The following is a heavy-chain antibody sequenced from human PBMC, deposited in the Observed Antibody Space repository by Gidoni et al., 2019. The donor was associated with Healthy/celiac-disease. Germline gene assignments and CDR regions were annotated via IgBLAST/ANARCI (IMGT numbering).Heavy chain of an antibody. J-gene: IGHJ4*02. CDR1: GGSFSGYY. CDR3: AREGGYCSSTSCYGDY. Sequence: QVQLQQWGAGLLKPSETLSLTCAVYGGSFSGYYWSWIRQPPGKGLEWIGEINHSGSTNYNPSLKSRVTISVDTSKNQFSLKLSSVTAADTAVYYCAREGGYCSSTSCYGDYWGQGTLVTVSS. V-gene: IGHV4-34*01. CDR2: INHSGST. D-gene: IGHD2-2*03.